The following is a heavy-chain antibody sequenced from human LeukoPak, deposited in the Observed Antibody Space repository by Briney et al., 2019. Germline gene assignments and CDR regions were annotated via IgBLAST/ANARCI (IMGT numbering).Heavy chain of an antibody. V-gene: IGHV1-69*13. CDR1: GGTLSSYA. Sequence: SVKVSCKASGGTLSSYAISWVRQAPGQGLEWMGGIIPIFGTANYAQEFQGRVTITADESTSTAYMELSSLRSEDTAVYYCASKTYYYDSSGYFSTKTLDYWGQGTLVTVSS. CDR3: ASKTYYYDSSGYFSTKTLDY. CDR2: IIPIFGTA. D-gene: IGHD3-22*01. J-gene: IGHJ4*02.